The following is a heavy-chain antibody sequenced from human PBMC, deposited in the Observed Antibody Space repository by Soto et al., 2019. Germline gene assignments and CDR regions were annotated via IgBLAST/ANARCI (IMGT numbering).Heavy chain of an antibody. J-gene: IGHJ3*02. CDR1: GFTFSSYE. D-gene: IGHD3-10*01. V-gene: IGHV3-48*03. Sequence: PGGSLRLSCAVSGFTFSSYEMNWVRQAPGKGLEWVSYISSSGSTIYYADSVKGRFTISRDNAKNSLYLQMNSLRAEDTAVYYCARDCLWGSGSSKWPLRAFDIWGQGTMVTVSS. CDR3: ARDCLWGSGSSKWPLRAFDI. CDR2: ISSSGSTI.